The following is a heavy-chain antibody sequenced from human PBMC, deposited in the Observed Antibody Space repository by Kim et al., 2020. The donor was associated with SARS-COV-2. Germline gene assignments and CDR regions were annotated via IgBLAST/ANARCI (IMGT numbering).Heavy chain of an antibody. D-gene: IGHD3-22*01. CDR3: ASYYYDSSGYYYGMDV. Sequence: PSLKSRVTISVDTSKNQFSLKLSSVTAADTAVYYCASYYYDSSGYYYGMDVWSQGTTVTVSS. J-gene: IGHJ6*02. V-gene: IGHV4-4*09.